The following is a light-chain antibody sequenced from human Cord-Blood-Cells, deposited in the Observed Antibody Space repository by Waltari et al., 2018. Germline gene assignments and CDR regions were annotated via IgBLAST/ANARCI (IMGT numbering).Light chain of an antibody. Sequence: DIQMTQSPSTLSASVGDRVTITCRASQSNSSWLAWYQQKPRKAPKLLIYDASSLESRVPSRFSGSGSGTEFTLTISSLQPDDFATYYCQQYNSYSYTFGQGTKLEIK. CDR2: DAS. J-gene: IGKJ2*01. V-gene: IGKV1-5*01. CDR3: QQYNSYSYT. CDR1: QSNSSW.